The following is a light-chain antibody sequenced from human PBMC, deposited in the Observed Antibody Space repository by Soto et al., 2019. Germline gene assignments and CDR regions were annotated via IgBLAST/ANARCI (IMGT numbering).Light chain of an antibody. CDR2: AAS. CDR1: QGISSY. J-gene: IGKJ1*01. Sequence: AILMTQSPSSFSASTGDRVTITCRASQGISSYLAWYQQKPGKAPKLLIYAASTLQSGVPSRFSGSGSGTEFTLTISSLQPEDFAAYYCQQLNSYPRTFGQGTKVDIK. V-gene: IGKV1-8*01. CDR3: QQLNSYPRT.